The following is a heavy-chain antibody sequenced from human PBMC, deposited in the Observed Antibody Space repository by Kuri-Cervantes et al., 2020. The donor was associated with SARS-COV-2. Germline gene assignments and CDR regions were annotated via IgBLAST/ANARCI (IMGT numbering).Heavy chain of an antibody. J-gene: IGHJ4*02. D-gene: IGHD3-22*01. V-gene: IGHV1-3*01. CDR3: ARARLTKYYYDSSGYWGY. CDR1: GGTFSSYA. CDR2: INAGNGNT. Sequence: ASVTVSCKASGGTFSSYAISWVRQAPGQRLEWMGWINAGNGNTKYSQKFQGRVTITRDTSASTAYMELSSLRSEDTAVYYCARARLTKYYYDSSGYWGYWGRGTVVTVSS.